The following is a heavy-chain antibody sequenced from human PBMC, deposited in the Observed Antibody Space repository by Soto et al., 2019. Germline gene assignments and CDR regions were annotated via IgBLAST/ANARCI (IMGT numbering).Heavy chain of an antibody. CDR1: RFTFSSYS. Sequence: PGGSLRLSCVASRFTFSSYSMNWVRQAPGKGLEWVSDISYSSSTIYYADSVRGRFTISRENANNSLYLQMNSLRDDDTAVDYCVSGIVTDTYYFDGMDVWGQGTTVTVSS. D-gene: IGHD3-9*01. V-gene: IGHV3-48*02. CDR2: ISYSSSTI. J-gene: IGHJ6*02. CDR3: VSGIVTDTYYFDGMDV.